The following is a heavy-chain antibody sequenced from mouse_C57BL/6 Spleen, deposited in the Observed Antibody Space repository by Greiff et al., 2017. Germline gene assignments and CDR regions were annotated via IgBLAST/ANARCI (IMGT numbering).Heavy chain of an antibody. J-gene: IGHJ4*01. V-gene: IGHV1-19*01. CDR2: INPYNGGT. Sequence: VQLQQSGPVLVKPGASVKMSCKASGYTFTDYYMNWVKQSHGKSLEWIGVINPYNGGTSYNQKFKGKATLTVDKSSSTAYMEVNSLTSEDSAVYYCARRLDRRAMDYWGQGTSVTVSS. CDR1: GYTFTDYY. CDR3: ARRLDRRAMDY.